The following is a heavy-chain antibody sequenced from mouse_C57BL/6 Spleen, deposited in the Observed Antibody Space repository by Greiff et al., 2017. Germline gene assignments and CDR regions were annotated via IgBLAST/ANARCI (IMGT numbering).Heavy chain of an antibody. D-gene: IGHD1-1*01. Sequence: VQLQQPGTELVKPGASVKLSCKASGYTFTSYWMHWVKQRPGQGLEWIGNINPSNGGTNYNEKFKSKATLTVDKSSSTAYMQLSSLTSEDSAVYYCASAYITTVVAGDAMDYWGQGTSVTVSS. CDR3: ASAYITTVVAGDAMDY. J-gene: IGHJ4*01. CDR1: GYTFTSYW. V-gene: IGHV1-53*01. CDR2: INPSNGGT.